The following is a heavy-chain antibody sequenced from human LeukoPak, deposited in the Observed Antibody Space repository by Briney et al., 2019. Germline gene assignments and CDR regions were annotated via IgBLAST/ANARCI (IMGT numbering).Heavy chain of an antibody. CDR1: GYTFTGYY. CDR2: MNPNSSNT. CDR3: ARVLSYDFWSGYFKGYYYGMDV. J-gene: IGHJ6*02. Sequence: ASVKVSCKASGYTFTGYYMHWVRQAPGQGLEWMGWMNPNSSNTGYAQKFQGRVTMTRNNSISTSYMELSSLRSEDTAVYYCARVLSYDFWSGYFKGYYYGMDVWGQGTTVTVSS. V-gene: IGHV1-8*02. D-gene: IGHD3-3*01.